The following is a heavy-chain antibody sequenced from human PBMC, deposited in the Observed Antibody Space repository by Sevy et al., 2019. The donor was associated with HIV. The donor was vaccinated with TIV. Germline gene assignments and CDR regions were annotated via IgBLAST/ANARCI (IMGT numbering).Heavy chain of an antibody. Sequence: SETLSLTCTVSGRSMTGYYWTWIRQPPGKGLEWIGYIYYSGSTNYNPSLKSRVTISVDTSKNQFSLELSSVTAADTAVYYCARSPPIVVVPGAPSWFDPWGQGTLVTVSS. CDR2: IYYSGST. CDR3: ARSPPIVVVPGAPSWFDP. CDR1: GRSMTGYY. V-gene: IGHV4-59*01. D-gene: IGHD2-2*01. J-gene: IGHJ5*02.